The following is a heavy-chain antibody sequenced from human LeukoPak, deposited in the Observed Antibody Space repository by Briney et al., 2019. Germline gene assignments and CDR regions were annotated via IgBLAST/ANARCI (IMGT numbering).Heavy chain of an antibody. J-gene: IGHJ4*02. CDR1: GYTFTSYD. CDR2: ISAYNGNT. V-gene: IGHV1-18*01. CDR3: AVTGTTGTTFFDY. D-gene: IGHD1-1*01. Sequence: EASVKVSCKASGYTFTSYDINWVRQATGQGLEWMGWISAYNGNTNYAQKLQGRVTMTTDTSTSTAYMELRSLRSDDTAVYYCAVTGTTGTTFFDYWGQGTLVTVSS.